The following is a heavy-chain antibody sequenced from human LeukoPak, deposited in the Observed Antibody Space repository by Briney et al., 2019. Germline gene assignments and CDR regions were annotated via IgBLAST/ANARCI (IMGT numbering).Heavy chain of an antibody. D-gene: IGHD2-2*01. V-gene: IGHV1-18*01. CDR3: AREGHGVPAPYIHYYGMDV. CDR1: GYTFTSYG. CDR2: ISAYNGNT. J-gene: IGHJ6*02. Sequence: ASVKVSCKASGYTFTSYGISWVRQAPGQGLEWMGWISAYNGNTNYAQKLQGRVTMTTDTSTSTAYMELRSLRSDDTAVYYCAREGHGVPAPYIHYYGMDVWGQGATVTVSS.